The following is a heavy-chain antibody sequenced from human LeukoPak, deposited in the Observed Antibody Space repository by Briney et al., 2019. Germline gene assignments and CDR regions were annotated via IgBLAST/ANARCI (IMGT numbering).Heavy chain of an antibody. Sequence: SETLSLTCTVSGYSISSGYYWGWIRQPPGKGLEWIGSIYYSGSTYYNPSLKSRVTISVDTSKSQFSLKLSSVTAADTAVYYCATTGNWGQGTLVTVSS. CDR3: ATTGN. CDR2: IYYSGST. J-gene: IGHJ4*02. CDR1: GYSISSGYY. V-gene: IGHV4-38-2*02.